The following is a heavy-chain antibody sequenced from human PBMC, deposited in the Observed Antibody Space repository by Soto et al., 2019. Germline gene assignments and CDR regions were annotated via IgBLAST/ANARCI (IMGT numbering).Heavy chain of an antibody. Sequence: QVQLVESGGGVVQPGRSLRLSCAASGFTFSSYALHWVRQAPGKGLEWVAVISYDGNNKYYADSVKGRFTISRDNSKNVLYLQRNSLRAEDTAVYYCARAGCDGGSCYALVGLRYGMDVWGQGTTVTVSS. CDR2: ISYDGNNK. D-gene: IGHD2-15*01. J-gene: IGHJ6*02. V-gene: IGHV3-30-3*01. CDR1: GFTFSSYA. CDR3: ARAGCDGGSCYALVGLRYGMDV.